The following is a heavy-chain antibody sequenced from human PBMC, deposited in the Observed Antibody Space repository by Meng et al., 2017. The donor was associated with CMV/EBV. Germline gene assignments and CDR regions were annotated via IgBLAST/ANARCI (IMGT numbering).Heavy chain of an antibody. Sequence: QVQLQQWGAGLLKPSETLSLTCAVYGGSFSGYYWSWIRQPPGKGLEWIGEINHSGSTNYNPSLKSRVTISVDTSKNQFSLKLSSVTAADTAVYYCARGSIAARLGLGDWGQGTLVIVSS. J-gene: IGHJ4*02. CDR1: GGSFSGYY. CDR2: INHSGST. CDR3: ARGSIAARLGLGD. D-gene: IGHD6-6*01. V-gene: IGHV4-34*01.